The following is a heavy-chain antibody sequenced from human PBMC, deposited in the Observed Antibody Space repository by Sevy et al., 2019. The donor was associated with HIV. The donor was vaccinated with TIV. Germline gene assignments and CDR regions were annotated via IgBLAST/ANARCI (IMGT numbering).Heavy chain of an antibody. J-gene: IGHJ4*02. Sequence: GGSLRLSCAASGFTFNNNDMSWVHQAPGKGLEWVSAIASDGTTHYGDSVKGRFTISRDNSKDTLYLQMNSLKAEDAAVYYCAREAPRRGDFWGLGTLVTVSS. CDR1: GFTFNNND. V-gene: IGHV3-23*01. CDR3: AREAPRRGDF. CDR2: IASDGTT. D-gene: IGHD1-26*01.